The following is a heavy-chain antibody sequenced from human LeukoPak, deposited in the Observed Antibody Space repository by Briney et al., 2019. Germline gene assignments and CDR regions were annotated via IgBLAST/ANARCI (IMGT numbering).Heavy chain of an antibody. Sequence: GASVKVPCKASGYSFTSYYMHWVRQAPGQGLEWMGGIIPIFGTANYAQKFQGRVTITADESTSTAYMELSSLRSEDTAVYYCARFRGDSSGYYHFDYWGQGTLVTVSS. CDR2: IIPIFGTA. D-gene: IGHD3-22*01. J-gene: IGHJ4*02. V-gene: IGHV1-69*13. CDR1: GYSFTSYY. CDR3: ARFRGDSSGYYHFDY.